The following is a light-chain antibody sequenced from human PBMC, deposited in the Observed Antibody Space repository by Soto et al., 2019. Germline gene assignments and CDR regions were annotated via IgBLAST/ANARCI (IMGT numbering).Light chain of an antibody. Sequence: DIQMTQSPLSLSASVRDRVTITCRTSQSIDVYLNWYQQKPGKAPKLLIFGASSLQSGVPSRFSGSGSGTDFTLTISCLQPEDFATYFCQQGYSTPLTFGQGTRVDIK. CDR2: GAS. V-gene: IGKV1-39*01. CDR3: QQGYSTPLT. J-gene: IGKJ1*01. CDR1: QSIDVY.